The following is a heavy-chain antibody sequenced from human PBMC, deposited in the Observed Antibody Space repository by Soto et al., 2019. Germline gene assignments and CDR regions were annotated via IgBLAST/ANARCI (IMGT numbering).Heavy chain of an antibody. CDR3: AVASGVYANYYYYYGMDV. CDR1: GGTFSSYA. V-gene: IGHV1-69*06. J-gene: IGHJ6*02. Sequence: QVQLVQSGAEVKKPGSSVKVSCKASGGTFSSYAISWVRQAPGQGLEWMGGIIPIFGTANYAQKFQGRVTITEDKSTSTAYMELSSLRSEDTAVYYCAVASGVYANYYYYYGMDVWGQGTTVTVSS. D-gene: IGHD2-8*01. CDR2: IIPIFGTA.